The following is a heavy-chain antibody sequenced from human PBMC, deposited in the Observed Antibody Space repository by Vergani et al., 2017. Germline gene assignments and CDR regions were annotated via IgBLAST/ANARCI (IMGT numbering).Heavy chain of an antibody. CDR1: GYSISSGYY. CDR3: ARDALVVVITMVNGAVDI. D-gene: IGHD3-22*01. Sequence: QVQLQESGPGLVKPSETLSLTCAVSGYSISSGYYWGWIRQPPGKGLEWIGSIYNSGSTYYNPSLKSRVTISVDTSKNQFSLKLSSVTAADTAVYYCARDALVVVITMVNGAVDIWGQGTMVTVSS. V-gene: IGHV4-38-2*02. J-gene: IGHJ3*02. CDR2: IYNSGST.